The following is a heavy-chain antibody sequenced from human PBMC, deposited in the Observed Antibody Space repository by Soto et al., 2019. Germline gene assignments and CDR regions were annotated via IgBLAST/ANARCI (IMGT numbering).Heavy chain of an antibody. Sequence: QVQLQESGPGLVKPSQTLSLTCTVSGGSISSGGYYWSWIRQHPGKGLEWIGYIYYSGSTYYNPSLKSRVTISVDTSKNQFSLKLSSLTAADTAVYYCARGGTGDSSGYFPLPLDYWGQGTLVTVSS. CDR3: ARGGTGDSSGYFPLPLDY. CDR1: GGSISSGGYY. D-gene: IGHD3-22*01. CDR2: IYYSGST. V-gene: IGHV4-31*03. J-gene: IGHJ4*02.